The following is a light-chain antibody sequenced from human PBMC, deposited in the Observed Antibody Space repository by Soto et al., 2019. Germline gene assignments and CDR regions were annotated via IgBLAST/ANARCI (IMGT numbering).Light chain of an antibody. CDR3: CSFAGSNILI. V-gene: IGLV2-11*01. CDR1: SSDVGGYNY. Sequence: QSALTQPRSVSGSPGQSVTISCTGTSSDVGGYNYVSWYQRHPGKAPKLIISDVTKRPSGVPDRFSGSESGNTASLTISGLQAEDEADYDCCSFAGSNILIFGGGTKLTVL. CDR2: DVT. J-gene: IGLJ2*01.